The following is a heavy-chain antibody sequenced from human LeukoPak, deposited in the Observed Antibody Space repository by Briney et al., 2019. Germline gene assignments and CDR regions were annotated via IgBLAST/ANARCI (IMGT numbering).Heavy chain of an antibody. Sequence: SETLSLTCTVSGGSISSGGYYWSWIRQHPGKGLEWIGYIYYSRSTYYNPSLKSRVTISVDTSKNQFSLKLSSVTAVDTAVYYCARDRTGYGSGTYLIDYWGQGTLVTVSA. D-gene: IGHD3-10*01. J-gene: IGHJ4*02. CDR1: GGSISSGGYY. CDR3: ARDRTGYGSGTYLIDY. CDR2: IYYSRST. V-gene: IGHV4-31*03.